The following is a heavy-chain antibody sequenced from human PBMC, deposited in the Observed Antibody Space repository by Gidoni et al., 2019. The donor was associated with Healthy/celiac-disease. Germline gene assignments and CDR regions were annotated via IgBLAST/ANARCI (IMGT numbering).Heavy chain of an antibody. J-gene: IGHJ4*02. Sequence: EVQLVESGRGLVQPGRSLSLACPDSGFTFRGYAMSWFRQAPGTGLEWVGFSRSKAYGGTTEYAASVKGRFTISRDDSKSNDYLQMNSLKTEDTAVYYCTRAVDYGGNPDPPDYWGQGTLVTVSS. V-gene: IGHV3-49*03. CDR2: SRSKAYGGTT. CDR1: GFTFRGYA. D-gene: IGHD4-17*01. CDR3: TRAVDYGGNPDPPDY.